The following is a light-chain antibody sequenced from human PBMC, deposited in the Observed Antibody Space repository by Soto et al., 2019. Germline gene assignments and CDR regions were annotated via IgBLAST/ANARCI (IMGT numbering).Light chain of an antibody. CDR2: EVT. CDR3: SSCAGRNNLV. Sequence: QSVLTQPASVSGSPGQSITISCTGTSSDVGAYNFVSWYQHHPGRAPKLIIYEVTIRPSGVSNRFSGSKSGNTASLTISGLQAEDEADYYCSSCAGRNNLVFGGGTKLTVL. V-gene: IGLV2-14*01. CDR1: SSDVGAYNF. J-gene: IGLJ2*01.